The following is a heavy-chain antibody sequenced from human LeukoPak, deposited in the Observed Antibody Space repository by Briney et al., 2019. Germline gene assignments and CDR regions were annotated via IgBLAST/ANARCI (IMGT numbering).Heavy chain of an antibody. CDR2: ISAYNGNT. CDR3: ARDLDCGGDCPPYNWFDP. J-gene: IGHJ5*02. D-gene: IGHD2-21*02. V-gene: IGHV1-18*01. Sequence: ASVKVSCKASGYTFTSYGISWVRQAPGQGLEWMGWISAYNGNTNYAQKLQGRVTMTTDTSTSTACMELRSLRSDDTAVYYCARDLDCGGDCPPYNWFDPWGQGTLATVSS. CDR1: GYTFTSYG.